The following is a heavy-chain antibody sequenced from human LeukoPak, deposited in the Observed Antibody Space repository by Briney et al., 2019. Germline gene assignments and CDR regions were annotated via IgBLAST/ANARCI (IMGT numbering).Heavy chain of an antibody. CDR1: GFTVSSNF. Sequence: PGGSLRLSCAASGFTVSSNFMSWVRQAPGKGLEWVSVIYSYGTTYYADSVRGRFTISRDNSKNTLYLQMNNLRAEDTAVYYCARGTTSGWYGAYWGQGTLVTGPS. CDR2: IYSYGTT. J-gene: IGHJ4*02. D-gene: IGHD6-19*01. V-gene: IGHV3-53*01. CDR3: ARGTTSGWYGAY.